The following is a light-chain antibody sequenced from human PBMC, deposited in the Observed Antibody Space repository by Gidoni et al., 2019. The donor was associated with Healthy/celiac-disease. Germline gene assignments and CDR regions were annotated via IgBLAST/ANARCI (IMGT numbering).Light chain of an antibody. CDR3: SSYAGSNFYV. CDR2: EVS. V-gene: IGLV2-8*01. CDR1: SSDVGGYNY. J-gene: IGLJ1*01. Sequence: QSALTQPPSASGSPGQSVTISCTGTSSDVGGYNYVSWYQQHQGKAPKLMIYEVSKRPSGVPDRFSGSKSGNTASLTVSGLQAEDEADYYCSSYAGSNFYVFGTGTKVTVL.